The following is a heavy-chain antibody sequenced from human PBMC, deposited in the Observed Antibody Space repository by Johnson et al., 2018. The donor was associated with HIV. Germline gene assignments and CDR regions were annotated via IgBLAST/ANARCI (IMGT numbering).Heavy chain of an antibody. J-gene: IGHJ3*02. CDR2: INWNGGNT. CDR1: GFTFDDYG. Sequence: VQLVESGGGVVRPGGSLRLARAATGFTFDDYGMSWVRQGPGKGLEWVSGINWNGGNTDFADAVKGRFNVSRDNAKNSLYLQMNSLRAEDTAMYYCARGWVGATLRAFDIWGQGTMVTVSS. V-gene: IGHV3-20*04. CDR3: ARGWVGATLRAFDI. D-gene: IGHD1-26*01.